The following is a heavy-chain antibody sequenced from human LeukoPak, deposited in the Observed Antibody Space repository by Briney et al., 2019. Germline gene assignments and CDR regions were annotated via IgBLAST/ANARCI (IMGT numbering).Heavy chain of an antibody. V-gene: IGHV3-33*01. J-gene: IGHJ4*02. Sequence: GGSLRLSCEASGITFSSYGIHWVRQPPGKGLEWVAVIWSDGSNKYYADSVKGRFTISRDNSKDTLYLQLNSLRAEDTAVYYCARASGSFDYWGQGTLVSVSS. CDR2: IWSDGSNK. D-gene: IGHD1-26*01. CDR3: ARASGSFDY. CDR1: GITFSSYG.